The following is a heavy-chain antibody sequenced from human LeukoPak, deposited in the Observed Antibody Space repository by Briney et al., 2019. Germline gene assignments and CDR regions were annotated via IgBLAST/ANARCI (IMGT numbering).Heavy chain of an antibody. CDR2: ISGSGGST. D-gene: IGHD3-22*01. CDR1: RFTFNSYA. V-gene: IGHV3-23*01. Sequence: GGSLRLSCAASRFTFNSYAMSWVRQAPGKGLEWVSAISGSGGSTYYADSVTGRFTISRDNSKNTLYLKMTSLRAEDTAVYYCVKNWLFGYWGPGTLVTVSS. CDR3: VKNWLFGY. J-gene: IGHJ4*02.